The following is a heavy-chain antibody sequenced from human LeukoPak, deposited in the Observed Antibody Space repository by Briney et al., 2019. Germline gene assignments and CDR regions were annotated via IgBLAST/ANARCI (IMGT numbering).Heavy chain of an antibody. Sequence: GESLKISCKGSGYSFTSYSIGWVRQMPGKGLEWMGIIYPGDSETRYNPSFQGRVTILADKSISTAYLQWSSLKASDTAMYYCARSLVGATTSRFDLWGQGTLVTVSS. CDR3: ARSLVGATTSRFDL. CDR2: IYPGDSET. J-gene: IGHJ5*02. D-gene: IGHD1-26*01. CDR1: GYSFTSYS. V-gene: IGHV5-51*01.